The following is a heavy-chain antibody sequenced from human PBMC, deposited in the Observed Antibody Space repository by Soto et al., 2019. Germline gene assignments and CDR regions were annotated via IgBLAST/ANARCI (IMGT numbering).Heavy chain of an antibody. CDR3: ARAAHYSSPFRWFDP. D-gene: IGHD6-13*01. Sequence: QVQLQESGPGLVKPSQTLSLTCTVSGGSISSGGYYWSWIRQHPGKGLEWIGYIYYSGSTYYNPSLKSRVTIAVDTSKNQSSLKLSSVTAADTAVYYCARAAHYSSPFRWFDPWGQGTLVAVSS. CDR1: GGSISSGGYY. J-gene: IGHJ5*02. V-gene: IGHV4-31*03. CDR2: IYYSGST.